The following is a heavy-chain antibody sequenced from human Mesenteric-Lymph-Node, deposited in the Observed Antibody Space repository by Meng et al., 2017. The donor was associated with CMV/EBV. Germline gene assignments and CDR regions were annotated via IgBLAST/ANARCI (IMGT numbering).Heavy chain of an antibody. Sequence: GGSLRLSCAASGFTFNVYWMGWVRQAPGKGLEWVSYISSSGSTIYYADSVKGRFTISRDNAKNSLYLQMNSLRAEDTAVYYCASAGCASCSDFWGQGTLVTVSS. V-gene: IGHV3-11*01. CDR3: ASAGCASCSDF. D-gene: IGHD2-2*01. CDR2: ISSSGSTI. J-gene: IGHJ4*02. CDR1: GFTFNVYW.